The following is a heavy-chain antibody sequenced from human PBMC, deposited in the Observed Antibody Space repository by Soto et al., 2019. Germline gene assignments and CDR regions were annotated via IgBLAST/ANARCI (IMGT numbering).Heavy chain of an antibody. J-gene: IGHJ3*02. Sequence: SETLSLTCTVSGGSISSGGYYWSWIRQPPGKGLEWIGYIYYSGSTYYNPSLKSRVTISVDTSKNQFSLKLSSATAADTAVYYCARVAYYYDSSGSSNAFDIWGQGTMVIVSS. V-gene: IGHV4-31*03. CDR3: ARVAYYYDSSGSSNAFDI. D-gene: IGHD3-22*01. CDR2: IYYSGST. CDR1: GGSISSGGYY.